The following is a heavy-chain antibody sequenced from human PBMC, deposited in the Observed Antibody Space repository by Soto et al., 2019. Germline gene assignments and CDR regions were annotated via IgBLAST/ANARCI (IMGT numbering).Heavy chain of an antibody. CDR1: GFTFSSYG. J-gene: IGHJ4*02. CDR3: AKGRYDGWRSSWYYFDY. D-gene: IGHD6-13*01. CDR2: ISYDGSNK. V-gene: IGHV3-30*18. Sequence: ESGGGVVQPGRSLRLSCAASGFTFSSYGMHWVRQAPGKGLEWVAVISYDGSNKYYADSVKGRFTISRDNSKNTLYLQMNSLRAEDTAVYYCAKGRYDGWRSSWYYFDYWGQGTLVTVSS.